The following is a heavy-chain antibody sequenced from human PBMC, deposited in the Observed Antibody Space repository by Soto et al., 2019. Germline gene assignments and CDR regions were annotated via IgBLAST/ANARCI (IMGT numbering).Heavy chain of an antibody. CDR2: IKRDGSEK. V-gene: IGHV3-7*03. CDR1: GFSISDYW. J-gene: IGHJ5*02. CDR3: ARYRSLDP. Sequence: GSMRLSCAASGFSISDYWMSWVRQAPGKGLEWVANIKRDGSEKYYVDPVKGRFTISRENAKNSLYLQMSSLRAEDTAVYYCARYRSLDPWGQGILVTVSS. D-gene: IGHD3-16*02.